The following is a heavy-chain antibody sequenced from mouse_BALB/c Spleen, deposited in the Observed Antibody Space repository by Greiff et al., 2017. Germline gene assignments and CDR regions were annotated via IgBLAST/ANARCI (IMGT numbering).Heavy chain of an antibody. D-gene: IGHD1-1*01. CDR3: TRGNYGSSTLFAY. Sequence: EVQLQQSGTVLARPGASVKMSCKASGYTFTSYWMHWVKQRPGQGLEWIGAIYPGNSDTSYNQKFKGKAKLTAVTSTSTAYMELSSLTNEDSAVYSCTRGNYGSSTLFAYWGQGTLVTVSA. CDR1: GYTFTSYW. V-gene: IGHV1-5*01. J-gene: IGHJ3*01. CDR2: IYPGNSDT.